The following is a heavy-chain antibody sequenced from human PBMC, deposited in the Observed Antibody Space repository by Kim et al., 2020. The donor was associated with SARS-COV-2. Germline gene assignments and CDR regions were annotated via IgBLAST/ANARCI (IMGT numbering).Heavy chain of an antibody. Sequence: SVKVSCKASGFTFTSSAVQWVRQARGQRLEWIGWIVVGSGNTNYAQKFQERVTITRDMSTSTAYMELSSLRSEDTAVYYCAAFRPVPLPGPLSDRYYYDSSGYYLRDYYYGMDVWGQGTTVTVSS. V-gene: IGHV1-58*01. D-gene: IGHD3-22*01. CDR2: IVVGSGNT. CDR1: GFTFTSSA. CDR3: AAFRPVPLPGPLSDRYYYDSSGYYLRDYYYGMDV. J-gene: IGHJ6*02.